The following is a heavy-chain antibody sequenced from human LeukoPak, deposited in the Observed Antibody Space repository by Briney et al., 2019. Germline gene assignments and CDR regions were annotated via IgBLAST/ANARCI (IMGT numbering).Heavy chain of an antibody. CDR3: ARGRGGTSDYYPFYFDY. J-gene: IGHJ4*02. CDR2: IHYSEST. Sequence: KPSETLSLTCTVSGGSISSYYWSWIRQPPRKGLEWIGYIHYSESTNYNPSLKSRVTISVDTSKNQFSLKLSSVTAADTAVYYCARGRGGTSDYYPFYFDYWGQGTLVTVSS. D-gene: IGHD3-3*01. V-gene: IGHV4-59*08. CDR1: GGSISSYY.